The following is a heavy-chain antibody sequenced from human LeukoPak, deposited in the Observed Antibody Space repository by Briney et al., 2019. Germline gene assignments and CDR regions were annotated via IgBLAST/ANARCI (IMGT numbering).Heavy chain of an antibody. CDR2: INAGNGNT. CDR1: GYTFTSYA. J-gene: IGHJ3*02. D-gene: IGHD2-15*01. V-gene: IGHV1-3*01. Sequence: ASVKVSCKASGYTFTSYAMHWVRQAPGQRLEWMGWINAGNGNTKYSQKFQGRVTITRDTSASTAYMELSSLRSEDTAVYYCARGEDIVVVVAARDDAFDIWGQGTMVTVSS. CDR3: ARGEDIVVVVAARDDAFDI.